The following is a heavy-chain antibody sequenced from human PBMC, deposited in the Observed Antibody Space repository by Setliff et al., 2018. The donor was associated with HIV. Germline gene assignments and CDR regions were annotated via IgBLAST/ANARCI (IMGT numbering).Heavy chain of an antibody. CDR1: GFSLSTSGMC. J-gene: IGHJ6*03. V-gene: IGHV2-70*17. CDR2: IDWDDDK. CDR3: ARTQLGGISAAGYYYYMDV. Sequence: SGPTLVNPTQTLTLTCTFSGFSLSTSGMCVSWIRQPPGKALEWLARIDWDDDKFYSTSLKTRLTISKDTSKNQVVLTMTNMDPVDTATYYCARTQLGGISAAGYYYYMDVWGKGTTVTVS. D-gene: IGHD6-13*01.